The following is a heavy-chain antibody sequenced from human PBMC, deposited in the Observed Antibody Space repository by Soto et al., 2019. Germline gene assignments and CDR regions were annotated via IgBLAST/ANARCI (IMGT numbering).Heavy chain of an antibody. CDR3: TTDPPYWGGTSSPPFDY. J-gene: IGHJ4*02. CDR1: GFTFSNAW. Sequence: EVQLVESGGGLVKPGGSLRLSCAASGFTFSNAWMSWVRQAPGKGLEWVGRIKSKTGGGTTAYAAPVKGRFTISRDDSKNTLYRQMNSLKPENTALYNCTTDPPYWGGTSSPPFDYWGKGTLSPSPQ. D-gene: IGHD2-21*01. CDR2: IKSKTGGGTT. V-gene: IGHV3-15*01.